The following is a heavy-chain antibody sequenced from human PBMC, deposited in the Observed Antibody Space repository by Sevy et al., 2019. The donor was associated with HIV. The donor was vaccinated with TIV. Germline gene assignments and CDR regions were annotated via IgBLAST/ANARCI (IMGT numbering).Heavy chain of an antibody. CDR1: GFTFSSYS. CDR2: ISSSSNYI. Sequence: GGSLRLSCAASGFTFSSYSMNWVRQAPGKGLEWISSISSSSNYIYYADSVKGRFTISRENAQNSLYLQMNSLRAEDTAVYYCARDLIRTLWYFDLWGRGTVVTVSS. V-gene: IGHV3-21*01. J-gene: IGHJ2*01. CDR3: ARDLIRTLWYFDL. D-gene: IGHD3-22*01.